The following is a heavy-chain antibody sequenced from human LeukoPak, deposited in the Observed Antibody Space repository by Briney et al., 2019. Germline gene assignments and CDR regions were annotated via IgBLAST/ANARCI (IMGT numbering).Heavy chain of an antibody. V-gene: IGHV4-34*01. J-gene: IGHJ6*03. Sequence: LKPSETLSLTCAVYGGSFSGYYWSWIRQPPGKGLEWIGEINHSGSTNYNPSLKSRVTISVDTSKNQFSLKLSSVTAADTAVYYCARGRITIFGVVISPHYYYMDVWGKGTTVTVSS. CDR2: INHSGST. CDR3: ARGRITIFGVVISPHYYYMDV. D-gene: IGHD3-3*01. CDR1: GGSFSGYY.